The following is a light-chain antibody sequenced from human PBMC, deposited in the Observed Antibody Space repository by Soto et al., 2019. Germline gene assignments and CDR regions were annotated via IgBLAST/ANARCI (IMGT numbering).Light chain of an antibody. Sequence: IVLTQSPCSLSLSRGERATLSCRSSPSVTNFLAWYQQKPGQAPRLLIYGAFNRATGIPARFSGSGSGTDFTLTISSLEPEDSAVYYCQQRNVWPPVTFGQGTRLEI. CDR2: GAF. CDR1: PSVTNF. CDR3: QQRNVWPPVT. J-gene: IGKJ5*01. V-gene: IGKV3-11*01.